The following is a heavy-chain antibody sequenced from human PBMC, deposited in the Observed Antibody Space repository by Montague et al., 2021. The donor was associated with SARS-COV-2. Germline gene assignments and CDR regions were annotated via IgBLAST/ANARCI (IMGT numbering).Heavy chain of an antibody. Sequence: SETLSLTCTVSGDSITNNYYWGWIRQPPGKGLEWIGTIYHSGTTYYNPSLKRRVTISVDTSNNQFSLKLTSVTAADTAVYYFARRHIVASNRAFDYWGQGTLVTVSS. V-gene: IGHV4-38-2*02. CDR3: ARRHIVASNRAFDY. J-gene: IGHJ4*02. CDR2: IYHSGTT. D-gene: IGHD2-21*01. CDR1: GDSITNNYY.